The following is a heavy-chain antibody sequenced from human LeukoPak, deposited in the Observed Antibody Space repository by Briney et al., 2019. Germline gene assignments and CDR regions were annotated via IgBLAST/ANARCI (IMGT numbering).Heavy chain of an antibody. J-gene: IGHJ4*02. V-gene: IGHV3-53*01. CDR1: GFTVSRNY. CDR2: IYSGGST. CDR3: ASPPQYYDSSGYYGY. D-gene: IGHD3-22*01. Sequence: GGSLRLSCAASGFTVSRNYMSWVRQAPGKGLEWVSVIYSGGSTYYADSVKGRFTVSRDNSKNTLYLQMNSLRAEDTAVYYCASPPQYYDSSGYYGYWGQGTLVTVSS.